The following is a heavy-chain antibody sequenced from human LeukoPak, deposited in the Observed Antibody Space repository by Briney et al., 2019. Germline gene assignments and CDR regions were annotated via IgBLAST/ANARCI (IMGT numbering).Heavy chain of an antibody. V-gene: IGHV3-21*01. CDR1: GFTFSSYS. CDR2: ISSGGGTYI. J-gene: IGHJ4*02. CDR3: VGQSGLRYEFDY. Sequence: GSLRLSCAASGFTFSSYSMDWVRQAPGKGLEWVSAISSGGGTYIYYGDSVKGRFTISRDNAENSLYLQMTSLRAEDTAVYYCVGQSGLRYEFDYWGQGTLVTVSS. D-gene: IGHD5-12*01.